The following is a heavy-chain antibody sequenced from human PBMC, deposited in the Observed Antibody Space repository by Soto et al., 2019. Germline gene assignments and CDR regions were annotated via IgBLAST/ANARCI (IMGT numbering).Heavy chain of an antibody. J-gene: IGHJ4*02. CDR1: GFTFSSYG. Sequence: QVQLVESGGGVVQPGRSLRLSCAASGFTFSSYGMHWVRQAPGKGLEWVAVISYDGSNKYYADSVKGRFTISRDNSKNTLYLQMNSLRAEDTAVYYCAKEIKASIAVAGSDYWGQGTLVTVSS. CDR3: AKEIKASIAVAGSDY. CDR2: ISYDGSNK. D-gene: IGHD6-19*01. V-gene: IGHV3-30*18.